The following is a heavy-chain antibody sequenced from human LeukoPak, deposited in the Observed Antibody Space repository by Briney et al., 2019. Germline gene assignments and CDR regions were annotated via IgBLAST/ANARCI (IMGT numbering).Heavy chain of an antibody. J-gene: IGHJ6*02. D-gene: IGHD6-13*01. Sequence: PSETLSLTCTVSGGSISSYYLSWIRQPPGKGLEWIGYIYYSGSTNYNPSLKSRVTISVDTSKNQFSLKLSSVTAADTAVYYCAGGQSSTDFYYYGMDVWGQGTTVTVSS. V-gene: IGHV4-59*01. CDR3: AGGQSSTDFYYYGMDV. CDR1: GGSISSYY. CDR2: IYYSGST.